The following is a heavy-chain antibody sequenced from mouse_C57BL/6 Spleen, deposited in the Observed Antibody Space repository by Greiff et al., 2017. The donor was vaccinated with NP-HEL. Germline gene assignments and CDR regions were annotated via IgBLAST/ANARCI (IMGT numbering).Heavy chain of an antibody. V-gene: IGHV2-5*01. CDR1: GFSLTSYG. Sequence: QVQLKESGPGLVQPSQSLSITCTVSGFSLTSYGVHWVRQSPGKGLEWLGVIWRGGSTDYNAAFMSRLSITKDNSKSQVFFKMNSLQADDTAIYYCAKEGNWPYWYFDVWGTGTTVTVSS. J-gene: IGHJ1*03. CDR3: AKEGNWPYWYFDV. D-gene: IGHD4-1*01. CDR2: IWRGGST.